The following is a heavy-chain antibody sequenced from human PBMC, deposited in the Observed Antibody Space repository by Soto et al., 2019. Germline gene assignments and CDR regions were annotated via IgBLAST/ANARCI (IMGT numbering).Heavy chain of an antibody. V-gene: IGHV3-23*01. Sequence: GGSLRLSCAASGFTFSSYAMSWVRQAPGKGLECVSAISGSGGITYYADSVKGRFTISRDNSKKTLYLQINSLRAEDTAVYYCAKDNKFEAAAVDYWGQGTLVTVSS. CDR1: GFTFSSYA. CDR2: ISGSGGIT. D-gene: IGHD6-13*01. CDR3: AKDNKFEAAAVDY. J-gene: IGHJ4*02.